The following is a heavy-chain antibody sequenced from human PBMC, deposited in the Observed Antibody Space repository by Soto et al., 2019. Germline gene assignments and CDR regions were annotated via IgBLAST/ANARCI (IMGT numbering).Heavy chain of an antibody. CDR2: IFWDDDK. CDR3: AHTKIGVAAGNRVYLLDP. V-gene: IGHV2-5*02. D-gene: IGHD6-13*01. CDR1: GFSLSTSDVG. J-gene: IGHJ5*02. Sequence: QITLKESGPTLVKPTQTLTLTCTFSGFSLSTSDVGVGWIRQPPGKALEWLAVIFWDDDKRYSPSLKNRLTISKDTSRNQVVLTMTNMDPVDTATYFCAHTKIGVAAGNRVYLLDPWCQGTLVTVSS.